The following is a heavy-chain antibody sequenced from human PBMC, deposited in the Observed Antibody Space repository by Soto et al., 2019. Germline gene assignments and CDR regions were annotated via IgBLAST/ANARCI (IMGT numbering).Heavy chain of an antibody. Sequence: QVQLVESGGGVVQPGRPLRLSCAASGFSLSYYGIHWVRQAPGKGLEWVAIISYDGSHKYYADSAKGRFTVSKDNSKNTLYLQMISLRVEDTAVYYCAKEVSGSYTYYGMDVWGQGTTVTVSS. V-gene: IGHV3-30*18. CDR1: GFSLSYYG. CDR3: AKEVSGSYTYYGMDV. CDR2: ISYDGSHK. D-gene: IGHD3-10*01. J-gene: IGHJ6*02.